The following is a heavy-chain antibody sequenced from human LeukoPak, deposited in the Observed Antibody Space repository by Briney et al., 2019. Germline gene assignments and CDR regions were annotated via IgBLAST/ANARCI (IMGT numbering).Heavy chain of an antibody. CDR1: GYTFTGYY. Sequence: ASVKVSCKVSGYTFTGYYMHWVRQAPGQGLEWMGWINPNSGGTNYAQKFQGRVTMTRDTSISTAYMELSRLRSDDTAVYYCARAGEYYGSGSYPATEFDYWGQGTLVTVSS. J-gene: IGHJ4*02. V-gene: IGHV1-2*02. D-gene: IGHD3-10*01. CDR3: ARAGEYYGSGSYPATEFDY. CDR2: INPNSGGT.